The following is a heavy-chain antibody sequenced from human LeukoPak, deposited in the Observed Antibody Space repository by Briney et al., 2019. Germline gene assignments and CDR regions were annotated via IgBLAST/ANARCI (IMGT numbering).Heavy chain of an antibody. D-gene: IGHD3-9*01. CDR2: ISYDGSNK. V-gene: IGHV3-30*18. CDR3: AKVGGWDDILTGRISDY. CDR1: GFTFSSYG. Sequence: PGGSLRLSCAASGFTFSSYGMHWVRQAPGKGLEWVAVISYDGSNKYYADSVKGRFTISRDNSKNTLYLQMNSLRAEDTAVYYCAKVGGWDDILTGRISDYWGQGTLVTVSS. J-gene: IGHJ4*02.